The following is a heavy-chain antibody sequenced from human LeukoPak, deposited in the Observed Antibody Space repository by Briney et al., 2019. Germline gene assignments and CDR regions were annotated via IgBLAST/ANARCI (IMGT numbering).Heavy chain of an antibody. CDR3: AREGGITMIVVVEGDAFDI. CDR2: IYYSGST. V-gene: IGHV4-39*07. CDR1: GGSFSSYY. D-gene: IGHD3-22*01. J-gene: IGHJ3*02. Sequence: SETLSLTCAVYGGSFSSYYWGWIRQPPGKGLEWIGSIYYSGSTYYNPSLKSRVTISVDTSKNQFSLKLSSVTAADTAVYYCAREGGITMIVVVEGDAFDIWGQGTMVTVSS.